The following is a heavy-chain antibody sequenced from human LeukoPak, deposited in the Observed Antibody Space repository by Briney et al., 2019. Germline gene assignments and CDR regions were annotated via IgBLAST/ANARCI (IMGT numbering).Heavy chain of an antibody. V-gene: IGHV1-69*04. J-gene: IGHJ4*02. CDR3: ARAQGYYYDSSGYLDY. D-gene: IGHD3-22*01. Sequence: SVKVSCRASGGTFSSYAISWVRQAPGQGLEWMGRIIPIFGIANYAQKFQGRVTITADKSTSTAYMELSSLRSEDTAVYYCARAQGYYYDSSGYLDYWGQGTLVTVSS. CDR1: GGTFSSYA. CDR2: IIPIFGIA.